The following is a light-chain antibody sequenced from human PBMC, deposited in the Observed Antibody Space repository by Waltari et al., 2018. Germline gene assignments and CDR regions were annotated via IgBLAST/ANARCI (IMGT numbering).Light chain of an antibody. J-gene: IGLJ2*01. CDR3: AAWDDSLNGPI. CDR2: SND. Sequence: QSVLTQPPSVSAAPRQRVTIPCSGSSSNIGTYAVPWYQQLPGKAPKLLIYSNDVLASGVSDRFSGSKSGSSASLAISGLQSEDEAEYYCAAWDDSLNGPIFGGGTKVTVL. V-gene: IGLV1-36*01. CDR1: SSNIGTYA.